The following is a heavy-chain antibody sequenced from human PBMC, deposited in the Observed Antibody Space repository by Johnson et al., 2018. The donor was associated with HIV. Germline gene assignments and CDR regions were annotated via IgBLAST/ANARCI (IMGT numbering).Heavy chain of an antibody. D-gene: IGHD6-13*01. CDR3: AKDRSSGYSSSWYPDAFDM. CDR1: GFTFSSYA. CDR2: ISGSGGST. J-gene: IGHJ3*02. Sequence: EVQLLESGGGLVQPGGSLRLSCAASGFTFSSYAMSWVRQAPGKGLEWVSAISGSGGSTYYADSVKGRFTISRDNSKNTLYLQMNSLRAEDTAVYYCAKDRSSGYSSSWYPDAFDMWGQGTMVTVSS. V-gene: IGHV3-23*01.